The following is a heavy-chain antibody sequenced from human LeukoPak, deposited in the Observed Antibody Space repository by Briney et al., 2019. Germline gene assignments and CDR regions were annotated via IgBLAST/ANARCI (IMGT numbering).Heavy chain of an antibody. Sequence: GRSLRLSCAGSGIIFRSYGMHWVRQAPGKGLEWVAVISHDGSNKHYADSVKSRFTISRDNSKSTLYLQMNSLRAEDTAVYYCARGARGYNYGYDELDYWGQGTLVTVSS. V-gene: IGHV3-30*03. CDR3: ARGARGYNYGYDELDY. D-gene: IGHD5-18*01. J-gene: IGHJ4*02. CDR2: ISHDGSNK. CDR1: GIIFRSYG.